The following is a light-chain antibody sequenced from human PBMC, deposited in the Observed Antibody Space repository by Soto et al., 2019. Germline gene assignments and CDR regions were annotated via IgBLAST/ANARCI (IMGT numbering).Light chain of an antibody. Sequence: QSALTQPASVSGSPGQSITISCTGTSSDVGGYNLVSWYQQYPDKAPKLMIFDVNPRPSGVSNRFSGSKSGNTASLTISGLQAEDEADYYCSSYKSSSTLPYVFGTGTKVTVL. CDR3: SSYKSSSTLPYV. J-gene: IGLJ1*01. CDR2: DVN. CDR1: SSDVGGYNL. V-gene: IGLV2-14*01.